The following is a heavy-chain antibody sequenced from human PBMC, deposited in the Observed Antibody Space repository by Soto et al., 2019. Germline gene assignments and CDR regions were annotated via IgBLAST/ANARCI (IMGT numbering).Heavy chain of an antibody. CDR2: MNPNSGAT. J-gene: IGHJ4*02. CDR3: ALAPGYCGGGPCPGDS. D-gene: IGHD2-15*01. V-gene: IGHV1-2*02. Sequence: QVHLVQSGAEVRKPGASVLVSCKTSGLIFTGYYVHWLRQAPGQGLEWMGWMNPNSGATRFQQKFQGRLTMTRDTSITTAYLELSSLRSDDTAVYYCALAPGYCGGGPCPGDSWGQGTLLTVSS. CDR1: GLIFTGYY.